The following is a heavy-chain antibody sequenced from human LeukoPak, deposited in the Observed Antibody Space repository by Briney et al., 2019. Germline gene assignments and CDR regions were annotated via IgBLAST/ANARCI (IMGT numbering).Heavy chain of an antibody. J-gene: IGHJ4*02. V-gene: IGHV4-4*07. D-gene: IGHD3-22*01. CDR1: GGSIGWDY. Sequence: SETLSLTCTVSGGSIGWDYWSWIRQSAGKGLEWIGRIYKSGSTNYNPSFRSRVTMSVDTSKNQFSLSVTSVTAADTAVYYCAREEYFQDSNGYSYYFHSWGQGSLVTVSS. CDR3: AREEYFQDSNGYSYYFHS. CDR2: IYKSGST.